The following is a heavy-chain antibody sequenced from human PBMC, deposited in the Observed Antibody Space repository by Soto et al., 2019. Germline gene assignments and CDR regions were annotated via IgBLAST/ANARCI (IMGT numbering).Heavy chain of an antibody. CDR1: GFTFSSYA. D-gene: IGHD2-15*01. V-gene: IGHV3-23*01. CDR3: AKDQGGGGHCSGGTCYSDY. Sequence: EVQLLESGGGLVQPGGSLRLSCAASGFTFSSYAMSWVRQAPGKGLEWVSAISGSGGSAYYADSVKGRFTISRDNSKNTLYLQMNSLRAEDTAVYYCAKDQGGGGHCSGGTCYSDYWGQGTLVTVSS. CDR2: ISGSGGSA. J-gene: IGHJ4*02.